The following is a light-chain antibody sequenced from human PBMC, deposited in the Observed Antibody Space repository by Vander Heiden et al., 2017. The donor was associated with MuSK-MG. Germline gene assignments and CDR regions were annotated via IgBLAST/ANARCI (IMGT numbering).Light chain of an antibody. V-gene: IGLV2-23*01. J-gene: IGLJ3*02. CDR3: CSYAGSSTLMV. CDR2: EGS. Sequence: QSALTQPASVSGSPGQSITISCTGTSSDVVSYNLVSWYQQHPGKAPKLRSYEGSKRPSGVSNRFSGSKSGNTAYLTISGLQAEDEADYDCCSYAGSSTLMVFGGGTKLTVL. CDR1: SSDVVSYNL.